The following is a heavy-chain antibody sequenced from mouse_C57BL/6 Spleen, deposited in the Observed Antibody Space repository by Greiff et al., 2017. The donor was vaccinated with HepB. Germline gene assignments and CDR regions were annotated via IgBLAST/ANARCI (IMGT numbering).Heavy chain of an antibody. CDR2: INPNNGGT. V-gene: IGHV1-22*01. D-gene: IGHD2-1*01. CDR3: ARGGPLLGYFDY. CDR1: GYTFTDYN. J-gene: IGHJ2*01. Sequence: VQLQQSGPELVKPGASVKMSCKASGYTFTDYNMHWVKQSHGKSLEWIGYINPNNGGTSYNQKFKGKATLTVNKSSSTAYMELRSLTSEDSAVYYSARGGPLLGYFDYWGQGTTLTVSS.